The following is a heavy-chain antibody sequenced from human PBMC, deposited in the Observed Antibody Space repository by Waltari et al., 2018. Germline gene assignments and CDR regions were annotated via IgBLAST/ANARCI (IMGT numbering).Heavy chain of an antibody. J-gene: IGHJ4*02. Sequence: QVQLQESGPGLVKPSQTLSLTCPVSGGSLSSGSYYWSWIRQPAGKGREWIGRIYTSGSTNYNPSLKSRVTISVDTSKNQFSLKLSLVTAADTAVYYCARDGEFGESFFDYWGQGTLVTVSS. V-gene: IGHV4-61*02. D-gene: IGHD3-10*01. CDR1: GGSLSSGSYY. CDR3: ARDGEFGESFFDY. CDR2: IYTSGST.